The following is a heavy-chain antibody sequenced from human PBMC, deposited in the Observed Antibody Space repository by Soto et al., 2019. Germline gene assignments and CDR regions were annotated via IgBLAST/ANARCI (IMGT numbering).Heavy chain of an antibody. CDR2: ISANGQGI. CDR3: ARDHTANGAFDI. CDR1: GFTFTYYA. D-gene: IGHD2-21*02. J-gene: IGHJ3*02. Sequence: GGSLRLSCTASGFTFTYYAFSWVRQAPGKGLEWVSAISANGQGIYYADSVKGRFTISRDNSKNTLYLQMDSLRAEDTAFYYCARDHTANGAFDIWGQGTMVTVSS. V-gene: IGHV3-23*01.